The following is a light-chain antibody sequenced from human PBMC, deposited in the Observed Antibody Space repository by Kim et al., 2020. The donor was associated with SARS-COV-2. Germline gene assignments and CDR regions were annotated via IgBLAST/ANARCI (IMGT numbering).Light chain of an antibody. J-gene: IGLJ2*01. V-gene: IGLV1-44*01. CDR3: GTWYDSLNSVV. Sequence: GQWFTISCSGSSTNVGSNTVNCYHQLPATTPKHLIISDIRRPSSVLYNFFCSKSCTSASPVISGLQSEDEDDYYCGTWYDSLNSVVFGGGTQLTVL. CDR2: SDI. CDR1: STNVGSNT.